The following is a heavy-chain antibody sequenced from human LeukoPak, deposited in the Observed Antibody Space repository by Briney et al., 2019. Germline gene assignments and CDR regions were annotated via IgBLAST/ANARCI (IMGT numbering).Heavy chain of an antibody. J-gene: IGHJ6*03. Sequence: SVKVSCKASGGTFSSYAISWVRQAPGQGLEWMGGIIPIFGTANYAQKFQGRATITTDESTSTAYMELSSLRSEDTAVYYCARDHIEAGYYDYYMDVWGKGTTVTVSS. CDR3: ARDHIEAGYYDYYMDV. D-gene: IGHD2-21*01. V-gene: IGHV1-69*05. CDR1: GGTFSSYA. CDR2: IIPIFGTA.